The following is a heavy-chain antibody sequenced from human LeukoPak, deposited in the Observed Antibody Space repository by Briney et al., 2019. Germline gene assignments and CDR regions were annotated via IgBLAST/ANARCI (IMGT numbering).Heavy chain of an antibody. CDR1: GFTFSSYT. CDR3: ARDLAATDDY. Sequence: GGSLRLSCAASGFTFSSYTMNWVRQAPGKGLEWVSSISSTNTYIYYGDSVKGRFTISRDNAKNSLYLQMNSPRAEDTAVYYCARDLAATDDYWGQGTLVTVSS. J-gene: IGHJ4*02. V-gene: IGHV3-21*01. CDR2: ISSTNTYI. D-gene: IGHD2-15*01.